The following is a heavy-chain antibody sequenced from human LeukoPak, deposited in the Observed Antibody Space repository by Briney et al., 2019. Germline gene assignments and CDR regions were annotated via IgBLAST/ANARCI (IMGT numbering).Heavy chain of an antibody. Sequence: SQTLSLTCTVSGGSTSSGDYYWSWIRQPPGKGLEWIGYIYYSGSTYYNPSLKSRVTISVDTSKNQFSLKLSSVTAADTAVYYCAREGWELPYYYYYMDVWGKGTTVTVSS. J-gene: IGHJ6*03. CDR3: AREGWELPYYYYYMDV. CDR1: GGSTSSGDYY. CDR2: IYYSGST. D-gene: IGHD1-26*01. V-gene: IGHV4-30-4*08.